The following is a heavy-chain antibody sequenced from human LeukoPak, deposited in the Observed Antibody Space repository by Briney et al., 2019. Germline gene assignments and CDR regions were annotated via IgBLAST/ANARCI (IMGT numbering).Heavy chain of an antibody. CDR1: RSPAKRNY. V-gene: IGHV3-53*05. Sequence: WESLTLSCTPPRSPAKRNYMSRTRQAPSKGLHSAPLIYSGVSTYYADSVKGRFTISRDTSKNTLYLQMNSLRAEDTPVYYCARDHYDSSGYYWNYYYGMDVWGQGTTVTVSS. CDR3: ARDHYDSSGYYWNYYYGMDV. J-gene: IGHJ6*02. D-gene: IGHD3-22*01. CDR2: IYSGVST.